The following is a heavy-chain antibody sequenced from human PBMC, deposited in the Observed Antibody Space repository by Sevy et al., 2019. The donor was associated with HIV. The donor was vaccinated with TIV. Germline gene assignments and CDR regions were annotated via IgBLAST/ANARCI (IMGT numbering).Heavy chain of an antibody. CDR2: INPNSGGT. J-gene: IGHJ4*02. CDR1: GYTFTGYY. D-gene: IGHD4-17*01. Sequence: ASVKVSCKASGYTFTGYYMHWVRQAPGQGLEWMGWINPNSGGTNYAQKFQGRVTMTRDTSISTAYMELSRLRSDDTAVYYCARGSDDYGDYGIDYWGQGPLVTVSS. V-gene: IGHV1-2*02. CDR3: ARGSDDYGDYGIDY.